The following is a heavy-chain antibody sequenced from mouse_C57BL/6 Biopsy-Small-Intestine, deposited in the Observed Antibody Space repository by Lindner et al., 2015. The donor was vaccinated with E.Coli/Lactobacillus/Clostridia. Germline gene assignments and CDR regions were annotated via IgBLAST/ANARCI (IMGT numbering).Heavy chain of an antibody. CDR3: ARDDYAWYFDV. V-gene: IGHV1-81*01. J-gene: IGHJ1*03. CDR1: GYTFTSFG. D-gene: IGHD2-4*01. CDR2: IYPRSGNT. Sequence: VQLQESGAELARPGASVKLSCKASGYTFTSFGISWVKQRTGQGLEWIGEIYPRSGNTYYNEKFKGKATLTADKSSSTAYMELRSLTSEDSAVYFCARDDYAWYFDVWAQGPRSPSPQ.